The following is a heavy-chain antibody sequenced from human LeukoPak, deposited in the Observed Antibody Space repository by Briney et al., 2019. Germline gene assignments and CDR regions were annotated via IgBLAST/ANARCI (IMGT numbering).Heavy chain of an antibody. V-gene: IGHV4-4*07. CDR3: AREAPNPRPLRSFDN. CDR1: GGSRGSFY. Sequence: PSETLSLTYTVSGGSRGSFYWSWIRQPAGKGREWIGRIYTSGTTNFNPPHDSGVTMSVATTRNPVSQKLSSVSAANAAVYYCAREAPNPRPLRSFDNWGQGTLVTVSS. D-gene: IGHD5-12*01. CDR2: IYTSGTT. J-gene: IGHJ4*02.